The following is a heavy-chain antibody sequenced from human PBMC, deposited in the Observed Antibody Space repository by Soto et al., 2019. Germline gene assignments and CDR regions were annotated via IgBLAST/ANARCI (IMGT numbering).Heavy chain of an antibody. V-gene: IGHV4-34*01. CDR3: ARGLSSASPYSGGWYYFDS. D-gene: IGHD3-10*01. J-gene: IGHJ4*02. CDR1: GGSFSGYI. CDR2: INHSGSA. Sequence: QLQIQQWGAGVLKPSETLSLTCVVNGGSFSGYIWTWIRQTPGKGLQWIGQINHSGSAVYNPSLKPRVXIXVVXNNRFSLEMSSVSAADTAVYYCARGLSSASPYSGGWYYFDSWGQGATVTVSS.